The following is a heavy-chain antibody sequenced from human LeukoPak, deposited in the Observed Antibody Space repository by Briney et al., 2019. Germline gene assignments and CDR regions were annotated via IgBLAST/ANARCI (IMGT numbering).Heavy chain of an antibody. J-gene: IGHJ6*03. Sequence: ASVKVSCKASGYTFTSYDINWVRQATGQGLEWMGWMSPNSGNTGYAQKFQGRVTMTRNTSISTAYMELSSLRSEDTAVYYCARLSIAAAGHNYYYYYMDVWGKGTTVTVSS. CDR3: ARLSIAAAGHNYYYYYMDV. V-gene: IGHV1-8*01. D-gene: IGHD6-13*01. CDR1: GYTFTSYD. CDR2: MSPNSGNT.